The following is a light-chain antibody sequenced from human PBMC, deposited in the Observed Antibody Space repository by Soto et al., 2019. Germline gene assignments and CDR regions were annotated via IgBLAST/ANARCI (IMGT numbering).Light chain of an antibody. CDR2: AAS. CDR3: QQSYNTPNT. J-gene: IGKJ5*01. V-gene: IGKV1-39*01. CDR1: QTISNY. Sequence: DIQMTQSPSSLSASLGDRVTITGLASQTISNYLNWYQQKSGRAPELRVYAASNLQSGVPSRFTGSGSGTPFTLTISGLEPADFATYFGQQSYNTPNTCGQGTRLEI.